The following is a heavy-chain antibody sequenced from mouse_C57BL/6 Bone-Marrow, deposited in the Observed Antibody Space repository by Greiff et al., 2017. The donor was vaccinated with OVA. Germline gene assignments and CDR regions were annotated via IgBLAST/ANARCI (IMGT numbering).Heavy chain of an antibody. V-gene: IGHV5-4*01. CDR3: PRDKGRGTWDY. CDR2: ISDGGSYT. J-gene: IGHJ2*01. D-gene: IGHD4-1*01. Sequence: EVQRVESGGGLVKPGGSLKLSCAASGFTFSSYAMSWVRQTPEKRLEWVATISDGGSYTYYPDNVKGRFTISRDNAKNNLYLQMSHLKSEDTAMYYCPRDKGRGTWDYWGQGTTLTVSS. CDR1: GFTFSSYA.